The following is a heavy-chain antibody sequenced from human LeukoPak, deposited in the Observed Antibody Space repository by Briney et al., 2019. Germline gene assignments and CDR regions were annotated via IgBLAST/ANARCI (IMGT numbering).Heavy chain of an antibody. J-gene: IGHJ5*02. CDR3: ARASLLWFGNSNWFDP. V-gene: IGHV4-59*01. CDR1: GGSISYYY. CDR2: IYYSGSA. D-gene: IGHD3-10*01. Sequence: SETLSLTCTVSGGSISYYYWSWIRQPPGKGLEWIGYIYYSGSATYNPSLKSRVTISVDTSKNQFSLRLSSVTAADTAVYYCARASLLWFGNSNWFDPWGQGTLVTVSS.